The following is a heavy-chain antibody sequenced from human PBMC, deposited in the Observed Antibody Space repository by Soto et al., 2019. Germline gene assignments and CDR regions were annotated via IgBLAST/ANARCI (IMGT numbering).Heavy chain of an antibody. CDR1: GFTFSTYT. CDR2: ISSSSRDI. V-gene: IGHV3-21*01. J-gene: IGHJ6*02. Sequence: LRLSCAASGFTFSTYTINWCRQAPGQGLEWVASISSSSRDIFYADSVKDRFTISRDNANSSVDLQMNSLRVGHTAIDYCARGSWGGDGIDVWGQGTTVTVSS. D-gene: IGHD3-16*01. CDR3: ARGSWGGDGIDV.